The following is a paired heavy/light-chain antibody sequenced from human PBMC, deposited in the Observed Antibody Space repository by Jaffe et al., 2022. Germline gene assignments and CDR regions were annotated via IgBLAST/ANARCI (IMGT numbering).Light chain of an antibody. CDR1: QSISSY. V-gene: IGKV1-39*01. J-gene: IGKJ1*01. CDR2: AAS. CDR3: QQTYSTPRT. Sequence: DIQMTQSPSSLSASVGDRVTITCRASQSISSYLNWYQQKPGKAPNLLIYAASSLQSGVPSRFSGSGSGTDFTLTISSLQPEDFATYYCQQTYSTPRTFGQGTKVEIK.
Heavy chain of an antibody. CDR1: GYTFTGYS. D-gene: IGHD5-12*01. V-gene: IGHV1-2*06. CDR3: ANAGGGYDSFDY. J-gene: IGHJ4*02. Sequence: QVQLVQSGAEVKKPGASVKVSCKASGYTFTGYSMHWVRQAPGQGLEWMGRIRPNSGGTNYAQKFQGRVTMTRDTSISTAYMELSSLRSDDTAVYYCANAGGGYDSFDYWGQGTLVTVSS. CDR2: IRPNSGGT.